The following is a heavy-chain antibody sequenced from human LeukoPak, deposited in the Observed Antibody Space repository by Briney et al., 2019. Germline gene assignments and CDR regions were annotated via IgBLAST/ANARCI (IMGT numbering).Heavy chain of an antibody. CDR3: ARAQPVGYDSSGYYTPPLD. CDR1: GFTLDDYG. D-gene: IGHD3-22*01. V-gene: IGHV3-20*04. CDR2: INWNGGST. J-gene: IGHJ4*02. Sequence: GGSLRLSCAASGFTLDDYGMSWVRQAPGKGLEWVSGINWNGGSTGYADSVKGRFTISRDNAKNSLYLQMNSLRAEDTALYYCARAQPVGYDSSGYYTPPLDWGQGTLVTVSS.